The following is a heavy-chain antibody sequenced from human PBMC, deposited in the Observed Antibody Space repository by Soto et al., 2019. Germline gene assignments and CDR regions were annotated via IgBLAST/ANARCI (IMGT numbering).Heavy chain of an antibody. Sequence: SETLSLTCAVYGGSFSGYYWSWIRQPPGKGLEWIGEINHSGSTNYNPSLKSRVTISVDTSKNQFSLKLSSVTAADTAVYYCARGTRLRFLEWGRRTGMDVWGQGTTVTVSS. D-gene: IGHD3-3*01. CDR3: ARGTRLRFLEWGRRTGMDV. J-gene: IGHJ6*02. CDR1: GGSFSGYY. CDR2: INHSGST. V-gene: IGHV4-34*01.